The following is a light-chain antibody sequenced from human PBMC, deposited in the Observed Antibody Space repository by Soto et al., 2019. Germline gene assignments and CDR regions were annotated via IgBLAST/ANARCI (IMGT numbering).Light chain of an antibody. J-gene: IGKJ3*01. CDR1: QSISHY. CDR2: GAA. Sequence: EIVLTRSPGTLSLSPGERATLSCRANQSISHYLAWYQQKPGQSPRLLIYGAASRAIGIPDRFNGSGSETTFTLTISRLQPEDFALYYCQQYNGSPFTFGPGTKVDIK. CDR3: QQYNGSPFT. V-gene: IGKV3-20*01.